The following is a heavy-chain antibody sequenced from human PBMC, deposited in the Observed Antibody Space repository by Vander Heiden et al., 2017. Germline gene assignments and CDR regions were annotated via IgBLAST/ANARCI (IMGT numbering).Heavy chain of an antibody. V-gene: IGHV3-33*01. J-gene: IGHJ4*02. CDR3: ARGTTGYYRGSYFDY. Sequence: QVQLVESGGGVVQPGRALRLSCAASGFTFSSYGMHCVRQAPGKELEWVAVIWFDGTNKYYGDSVKGRFTISRDNSKNTVYLQMNSLRAEDTAVYYCARGTTGYYRGSYFDYWGQGTLVTASS. CDR1: GFTFSSYG. D-gene: IGHD3-9*01. CDR2: IWFDGTNK.